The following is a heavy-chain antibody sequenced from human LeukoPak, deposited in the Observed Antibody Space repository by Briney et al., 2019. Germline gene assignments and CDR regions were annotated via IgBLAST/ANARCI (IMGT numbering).Heavy chain of an antibody. D-gene: IGHD1-26*01. J-gene: IGHJ3*02. CDR2: INNEETAA. Sequence: PGGSLRLSCAASGFTFGTYWMHWVRQAPGKGLVWVSRINNEETAANYADSVQGRFTISRDNANNMLYLQMDSLRAEDTAVYYCARESTVGPIQTDALDIWSQGTMVTVSS. CDR1: GFTFGTYW. V-gene: IGHV3-74*01. CDR3: ARESTVGPIQTDALDI.